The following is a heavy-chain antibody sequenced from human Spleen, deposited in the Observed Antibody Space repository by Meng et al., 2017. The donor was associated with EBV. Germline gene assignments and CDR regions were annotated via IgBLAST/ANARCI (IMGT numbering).Heavy chain of an antibody. CDR3: GLDIESTTEDL. CDR1: GGIFRRYA. D-gene: IGHD5/OR15-5a*01. CDR2: IIPIFDEV. Sequence: QAQLAQSGTEVKKPGSSVRVSCKASGGIFRRYAITWVRQAPGQGLEWLGRIIPIFDEVYYAQKFQGRVTITADKSTSTAYMALSSLRSEDTAIYLCGLDIESTTEDLWGQGTLVTVSS. J-gene: IGHJ5*02. V-gene: IGHV1-69*06.